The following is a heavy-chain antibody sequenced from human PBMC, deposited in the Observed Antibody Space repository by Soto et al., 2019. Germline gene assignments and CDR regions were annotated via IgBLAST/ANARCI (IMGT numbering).Heavy chain of an antibody. D-gene: IGHD3-3*01. CDR1: GLTVSSKY. CDR2: IYSTGSK. J-gene: IGHJ6*02. V-gene: IGHV3-66*01. CDR3: AITRTHYYYYGMDV. Sequence: GGSLRLSCAASGLTVSSKYMSWVRQAPGKGLEWVSTIYSTGSKYYADSVKGRFTISRDDSKNTLSLQMNGLRAEDTALYYCAITRTHYYYYGMDVWGQGTTVTVSS.